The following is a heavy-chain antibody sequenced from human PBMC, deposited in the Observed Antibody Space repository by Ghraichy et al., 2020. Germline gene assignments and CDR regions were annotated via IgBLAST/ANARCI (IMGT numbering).Heavy chain of an antibody. CDR2: IKQDGSEK. V-gene: IGHV3-7*03. D-gene: IGHD6-13*01. CDR1: GFTFSSYW. CDR3: ATPGEPSSWYERSTFDY. J-gene: IGHJ4*02. Sequence: GGSLRLTCAASGFTFSSYWMSWVRQAPGKGLEWVANIKQDGSEKYYVDSVKGRFTISRDNAKNSLYLQMNSLRAEDTAVYYCATPGEPSSWYERSTFDYWGQGTLVTVSS.